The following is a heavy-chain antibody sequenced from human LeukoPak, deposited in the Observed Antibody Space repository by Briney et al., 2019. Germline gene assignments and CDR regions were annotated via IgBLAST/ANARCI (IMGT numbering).Heavy chain of an antibody. V-gene: IGHV3-73*01. CDR2: IRSNANSYAT. CDR1: GFTFSGSA. D-gene: IGHD6-13*01. CDR3: TSPSGQQLAEYYYHMDV. J-gene: IGHJ6*03. Sequence: GGSLRLSCAASGFTFSGSAMHWVRQASGKGLEWVGRIRSNANSYATAYAASGKGRFTISRDDSKETAYLQMNSLKTEDTAVYYCTSPSGQQLAEYYYHMDVWGKGTTVTVSS.